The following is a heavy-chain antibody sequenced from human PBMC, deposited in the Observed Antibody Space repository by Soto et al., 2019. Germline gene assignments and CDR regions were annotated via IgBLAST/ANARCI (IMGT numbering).Heavy chain of an antibody. CDR2: IYYSGST. J-gene: IGHJ5*02. CDR3: ARAWERNWFDP. D-gene: IGHD1-26*01. V-gene: IGHV4-31*03. Sequence: QVQLQESGPGLVKPSQTLSLTCTVSGGSISSSGNYWSWIRQQPGKGLEWIGYIYYSGSTYYNPSLKTRATISLDSSINQFSLKLTSVTAADTATYCCARAWERNWFDPWGQGTLVTVSS. CDR1: GGSISSSGNY.